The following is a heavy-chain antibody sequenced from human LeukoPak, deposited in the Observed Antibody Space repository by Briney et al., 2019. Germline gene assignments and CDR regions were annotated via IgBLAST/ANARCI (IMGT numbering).Heavy chain of an antibody. J-gene: IGHJ4*02. V-gene: IGHV4-39*07. D-gene: IGHD1-1*01. Sequence: SETLSLTCTVSGGSISSYYWSWIRQPPGKGLEWIGSIYYSGSTYYNPSLKSRVTISVDTSKNQFSLKLSSVTAADTAVYYCARVQGSYLVYWGQGTLVTVSS. CDR2: IYYSGST. CDR1: GGSISSYY. CDR3: ARVQGSYLVY.